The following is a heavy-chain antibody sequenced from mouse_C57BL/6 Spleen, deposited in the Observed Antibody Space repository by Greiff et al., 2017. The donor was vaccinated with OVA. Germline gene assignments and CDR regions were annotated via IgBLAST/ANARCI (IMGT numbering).Heavy chain of an antibody. Sequence: EVKLMESGPGLVKPSQSLSLTCSVTGYSITSGYYWNWIRQFPGNKLEWMGYISYDGSNNYNPSLKNRISITRDTSKNQFFLKLNSVTTEDTATYYCAKDVDFDFDYWGQGTTLTVSS. CDR2: ISYDGSN. CDR3: AKDVDFDFDY. J-gene: IGHJ2*01. CDR1: GYSITSGYY. V-gene: IGHV3-6*01.